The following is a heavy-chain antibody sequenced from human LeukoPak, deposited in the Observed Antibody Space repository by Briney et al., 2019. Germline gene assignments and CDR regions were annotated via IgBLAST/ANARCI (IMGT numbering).Heavy chain of an antibody. Sequence: SETLSLTCTVSGGSISSSSYYWGWIRQPPGKGLEWIGSIYYSGSTYYNPSLKSRVTISVDTSKNQFSLKLSSVTAADTAVYYCARNSGSYQEFDYWGQGTLVTVSS. CDR3: ARNSGSYQEFDY. CDR1: GGSISSSSYY. J-gene: IGHJ4*02. CDR2: IYYSGST. V-gene: IGHV4-39*07. D-gene: IGHD1-26*01.